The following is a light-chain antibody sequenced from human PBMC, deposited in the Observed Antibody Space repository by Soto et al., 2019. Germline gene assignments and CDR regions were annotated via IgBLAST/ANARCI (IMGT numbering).Light chain of an antibody. CDR2: GAF. J-gene: IGKJ1*01. CDR1: PSVTNY. V-gene: IGKV3-20*01. CDR3: QQYGSSRT. Sequence: PGEIATLSCRASPSVTNYLAWYQQKPGQPPRLLIYGAFNRATGIPDRFSGSGSGTDFTLTISRLEPEDFAVYYCQQYGSSRTFGQGTKVDIK.